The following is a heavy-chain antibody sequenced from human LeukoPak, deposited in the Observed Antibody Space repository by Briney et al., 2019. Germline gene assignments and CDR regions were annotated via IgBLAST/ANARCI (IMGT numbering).Heavy chain of an antibody. CDR2: ISSSSSYI. D-gene: IGHD6-13*01. J-gene: IGHJ4*02. CDR1: GFTFSSYS. V-gene: IGHV3-21*01. CDR3: ARDSEGSSWAYYFDY. Sequence: KTGGSLRLSCAASGFTFSSYSMNWVRQAPGKGLEWVSSISSSSSYIYYADSVKGRFTISRDNAKNSLCLQMNSLRAEDTAVYYCARDSEGSSWAYYFDYWGQGTLVTVSS.